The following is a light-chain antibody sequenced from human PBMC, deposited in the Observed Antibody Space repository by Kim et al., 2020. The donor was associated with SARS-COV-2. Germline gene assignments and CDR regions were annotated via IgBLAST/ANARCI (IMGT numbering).Light chain of an antibody. CDR1: QSVGNL. Sequence: EIVMTQSPATLSVSPGERATLSCRASQSVGNLLAWYQQKPGQAPRLLIYGASTRATGIPARFSGSGSGTEFTLTISSLQSEDFAVYYCQQYNAWRTFGQGTKVEIK. CDR3: QQYNAWRT. J-gene: IGKJ1*01. CDR2: GAS. V-gene: IGKV3-15*01.